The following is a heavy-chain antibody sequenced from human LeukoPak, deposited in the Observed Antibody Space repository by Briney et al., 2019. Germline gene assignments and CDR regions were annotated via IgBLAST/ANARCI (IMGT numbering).Heavy chain of an antibody. CDR3: ARGARQWLVPVYFDY. CDR1: GGSFSGYY. V-gene: IGHV4-34*01. D-gene: IGHD6-19*01. J-gene: IGHJ4*02. Sequence: PSETLSLTCAVYGGSFSGYYWSWIRQPPGKGLEWIGEINHSGSTYYNPSLKSRVTISVDTSKNQFSLKLSSVTAADTAVYYCARGARQWLVPVYFDYWGQGTLVTVSS. CDR2: INHSGST.